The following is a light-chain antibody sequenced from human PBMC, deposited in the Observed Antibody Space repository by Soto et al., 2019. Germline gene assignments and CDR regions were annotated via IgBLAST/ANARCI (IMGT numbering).Light chain of an antibody. Sequence: QSALTQPASVSGSPGQSITISCTGTSGDVGSYNLVSWYQQHPDKAPKLIIYGGNRRPSGVSNLFSGSKSDSTASLTISGLQEEDEADYYCCSYAGSYTFRVVFGGGTKLTVL. CDR1: SGDVGSYNL. J-gene: IGLJ2*01. V-gene: IGLV2-23*01. CDR2: GGN. CDR3: CSYAGSYTFRVV.